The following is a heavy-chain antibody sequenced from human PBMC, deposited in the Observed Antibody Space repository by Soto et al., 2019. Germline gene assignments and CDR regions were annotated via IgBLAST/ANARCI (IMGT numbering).Heavy chain of an antibody. Sequence: ASVKVSCKASGYTFTSDGISWVRQAPGQGLEWMGWINTKNGNTNYAQKLQGRVTMTTDTSTNTAYMELGSLRSDDTAVYYCARDRGYCRGGTCYRNWFDPWGQGTLVTVSS. V-gene: IGHV1-18*01. D-gene: IGHD2-15*01. CDR2: INTKNGNT. J-gene: IGHJ5*02. CDR3: ARDRGYCRGGTCYRNWFDP. CDR1: GYTFTSDG.